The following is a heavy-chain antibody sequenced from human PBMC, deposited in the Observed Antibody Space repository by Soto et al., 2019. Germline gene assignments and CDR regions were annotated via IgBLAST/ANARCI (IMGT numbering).Heavy chain of an antibody. Sequence: GGSLRLSCAASGFTFSSYGMHWARQAPGKGLEWVAVIWYDGSNKYYADSVKGRFTISRDNSKNTLYLQMNSLRAEDTAVYYCARSELYDFWSGSIPFDYWGQGTLVTVSS. CDR1: GFTFSSYG. CDR3: ARSELYDFWSGSIPFDY. J-gene: IGHJ4*02. CDR2: IWYDGSNK. D-gene: IGHD3-3*01. V-gene: IGHV3-33*01.